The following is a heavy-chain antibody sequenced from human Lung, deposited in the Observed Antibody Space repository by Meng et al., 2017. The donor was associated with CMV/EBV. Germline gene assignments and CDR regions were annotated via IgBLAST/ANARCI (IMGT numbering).Heavy chain of an antibody. V-gene: IGHV3-30*04. J-gene: IGHJ6*02. D-gene: IGHD5-18*01. CDR1: GFTFSSYA. Sequence: GESLKISCAASGFTFSSYAMHWVRQAPGKGLEWVAVISYDGSNKYYADSVKGRFTISRDNSKNTLYLQMNSLRAEDTAVYYCARWGVDTAMADYYYGMDVWGQGTXVTVSS. CDR2: ISYDGSNK. CDR3: ARWGVDTAMADYYYGMDV.